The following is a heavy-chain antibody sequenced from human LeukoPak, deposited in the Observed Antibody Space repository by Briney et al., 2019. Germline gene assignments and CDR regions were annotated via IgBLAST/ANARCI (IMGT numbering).Heavy chain of an antibody. CDR3: ARGDSSWYSNWFDP. V-gene: IGHV4-4*07. J-gene: IGHJ5*02. D-gene: IGHD6-13*01. CDR1: GGSISSYY. CDR2: IYTSGST. Sequence: PSGTLSLTCTVYGGSISSYYWSLIRQPAGKGLEWIGRIYTSGSTNYNPSLKSRVTMSVDTSKNQFSLKLSSVTAADTAVYYCARGDSSWYSNWFDPWGQGTLVTVSS.